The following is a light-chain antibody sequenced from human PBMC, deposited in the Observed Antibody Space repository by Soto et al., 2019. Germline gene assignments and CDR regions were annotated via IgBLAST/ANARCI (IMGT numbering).Light chain of an antibody. J-gene: IGKJ5*01. Sequence: DVQMTQSPSSLSASVGDRVTITCQASQDINKNLIWYQQKPGKAPKLLIYDASDLETGVPSRFSGSGSGTGFTFTISSLQPEDFATYYCPQYESLPLTFCHVTLLAIK. CDR3: PQYESLPLT. CDR2: DAS. CDR1: QDINKN. V-gene: IGKV1-33*01.